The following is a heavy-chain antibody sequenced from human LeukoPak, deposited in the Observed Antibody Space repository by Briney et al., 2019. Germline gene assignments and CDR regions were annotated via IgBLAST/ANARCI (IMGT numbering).Heavy chain of an antibody. CDR2: IYYNGRT. Sequence: PSETLSLTCTVSGDSINNNNYYWGWVRQPPGKGLEWIGNIYYNGRTYYSPSLKSRGTISVDTSNNQFSLRLSSVTAADTAVYYCARITDRTIFGEIMHGFDIWGQGTPVTVSS. CDR3: ARITDRTIFGEIMHGFDI. D-gene: IGHD3-3*01. CDR1: GDSINNNNYY. V-gene: IGHV4-39*01. J-gene: IGHJ3*02.